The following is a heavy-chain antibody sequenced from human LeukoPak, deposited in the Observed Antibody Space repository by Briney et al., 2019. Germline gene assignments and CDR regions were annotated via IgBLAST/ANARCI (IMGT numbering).Heavy chain of an antibody. V-gene: IGHV3-49*03. J-gene: IGHJ4*02. CDR2: IRSKAYGGTT. D-gene: IGHD6-19*01. CDR1: GFTFGDYA. Sequence: GGSLRLSCTASGFTFGDYAMSWFRQAPGKGLEWVGFIRSKAYGGTTEYAASVKGRFTISRDDSKSIAYLQMNSLKTEDTAVYYCTRDSRSSGWYLVEYWGQGTLVTVSS. CDR3: TRDSRSSGWYLVEY.